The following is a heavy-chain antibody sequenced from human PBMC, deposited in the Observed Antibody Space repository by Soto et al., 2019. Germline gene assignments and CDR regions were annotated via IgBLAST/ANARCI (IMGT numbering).Heavy chain of an antibody. CDR1: GGSISSYY. CDR3: ARGTNLFFDY. V-gene: IGHV4-59*08. CDR2: IYYSGST. D-gene: IGHD2-8*01. J-gene: IGHJ4*02. Sequence: SETLSLTCTVSGGSISSYYWSWIRQPPGKGLEWIGYIYYSGSTNYNPSLKSRVTISVDTSKNQFSLKLSSVTAADTAVYYCARGTNLFFDYWGQGTLVTVSS.